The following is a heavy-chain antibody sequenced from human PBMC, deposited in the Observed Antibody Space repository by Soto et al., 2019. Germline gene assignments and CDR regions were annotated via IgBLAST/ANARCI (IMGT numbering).Heavy chain of an antibody. Sequence: PGVSLRRSCATAGFPFSDQYLDWVRQAPGKGLEWVGRIRNKPNSHTTEYAASVKGRFTISRDDSKNSLYLQMDSLKTEDTAVYYCARVYSRSWSGSYFDYWGQGT. CDR1: GFPFSDQY. CDR3: ARVYSRSWSGSYFDY. J-gene: IGHJ4*02. D-gene: IGHD6-13*01. CDR2: IRNKPNSHTT. V-gene: IGHV3-72*01.